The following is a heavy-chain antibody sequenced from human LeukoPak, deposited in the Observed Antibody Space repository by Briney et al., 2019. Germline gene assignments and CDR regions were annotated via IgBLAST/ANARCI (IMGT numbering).Heavy chain of an antibody. CDR1: GFSSTSYW. Sequence: SGESLQISCKGSGFSSTSYWIGWVRQMPGKGLEWMGIIFPGDSDTRYSPSFQGQVTISADKSISTAYLQWSSLKASDTAMYYCARQAAYGSTIFGMDVWGKGTTVSVSS. J-gene: IGHJ6*04. D-gene: IGHD3-10*01. V-gene: IGHV5-51*01. CDR3: ARQAAYGSTIFGMDV. CDR2: IFPGDSDT.